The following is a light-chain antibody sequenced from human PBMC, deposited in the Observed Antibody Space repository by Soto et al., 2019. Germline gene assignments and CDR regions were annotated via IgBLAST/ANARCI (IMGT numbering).Light chain of an antibody. CDR1: SSDVGGYNY. V-gene: IGLV2-14*01. CDR3: QSYDSSLSGWV. CDR2: EVS. Sequence: QSALTQPASVSGSPGQSITISCTGTSSDVGGYNYVSWYQQHPGKAPKLMIYEVSNRPSGVSNRFSGSKSGTSASLAITGLRAEDEADYYCQSYDSSLSGWVFGGGTKVTVL. J-gene: IGLJ3*02.